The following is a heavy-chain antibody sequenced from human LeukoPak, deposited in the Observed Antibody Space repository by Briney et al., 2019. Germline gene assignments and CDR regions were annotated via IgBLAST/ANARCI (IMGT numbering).Heavy chain of an antibody. J-gene: IGHJ4*02. CDR1: GFTVSSNY. D-gene: IGHD5-18*01. Sequence: RPGGSLRLSCAASGFTVSSNYMSWVRQAPGKGLEWVSVIYSGGSTYYADSVKGRFTISRDNSKNTLYLQMNSLRAEDTAVYYCASQAAMVAFDYWGQGTLVTVSS. CDR3: ASQAAMVAFDY. V-gene: IGHV3-53*01. CDR2: IYSGGST.